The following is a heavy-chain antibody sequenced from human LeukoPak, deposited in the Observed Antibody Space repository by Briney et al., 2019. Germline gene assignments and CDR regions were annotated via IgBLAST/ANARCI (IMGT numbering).Heavy chain of an antibody. CDR3: ARDRIVATIPRLGYFDY. D-gene: IGHD5-12*01. V-gene: IGHV3-21*01. Sequence: PGGSLRLSCAASGFTFSSYSMNWVRQAPGKGLEWVSSISSSSSYIYYADSVKGRFTISRDNAKNSLYLHMNSLRAEDTAVYYCARDRIVATIPRLGYFDYWGQGTLVTVSS. CDR2: ISSSSSYI. CDR1: GFTFSSYS. J-gene: IGHJ4*02.